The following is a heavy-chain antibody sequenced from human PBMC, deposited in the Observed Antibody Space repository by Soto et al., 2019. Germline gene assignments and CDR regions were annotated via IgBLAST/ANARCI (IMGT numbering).Heavy chain of an antibody. CDR1: GGSLSNYG. CDR2: IIPVLGTA. Sequence: SVKVSCKASGGSLSNYGIRWVRQAHGQGLEWMGGIIPVLGTANYAQKFQGRVTITADESTNIVYMDVTSLRSEDTAVYYCARGDATKIVVTTYYAMDVWGQGTTVTVSS. CDR3: ARGDATKIVVTTYYAMDV. D-gene: IGHD4-17*01. V-gene: IGHV1-69*13. J-gene: IGHJ6*02.